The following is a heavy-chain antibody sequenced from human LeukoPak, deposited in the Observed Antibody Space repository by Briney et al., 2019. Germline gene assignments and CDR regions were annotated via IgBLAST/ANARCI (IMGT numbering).Heavy chain of an antibody. CDR3: ARTGRVTLIVVPVRGWFGP. V-gene: IGHV4-34*01. CDR2: INHSGRT. D-gene: IGHD3-22*01. J-gene: IGHJ5*02. CDR1: GGSFSGYY. Sequence: SETLSLTCAVYGGSFSGYYWSWIRQPPGKGLEWIGEINHSGRTDYNPSLKSRVTISIDTSKNRFSLKLSSVAAADTGVYYCARTGRVTLIVVPVRGWFGPWGQGTLVTVFS.